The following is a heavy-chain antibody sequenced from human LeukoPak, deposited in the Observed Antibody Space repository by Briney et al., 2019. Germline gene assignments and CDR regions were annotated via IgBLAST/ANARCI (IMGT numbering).Heavy chain of an antibody. CDR1: GGTFSSYA. D-gene: IGHD6-19*01. CDR2: IIPILGIA. V-gene: IGHV1-69*04. CDR3: ARDRAAVAGTFSDY. J-gene: IGHJ4*02. Sequence: SVKVSCKASGGTFSSYAISWVRQAPGQGLEWMGRIIPILGIANYAQKFQGRVTIAADKSTSTAYMELSSLRSEDTAVYYCARDRAAVAGTFSDYWGQGTLVTVSS.